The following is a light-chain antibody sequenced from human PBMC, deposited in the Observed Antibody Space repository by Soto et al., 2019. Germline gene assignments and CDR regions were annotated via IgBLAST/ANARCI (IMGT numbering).Light chain of an antibody. J-gene: IGLJ3*02. V-gene: IGLV2-8*01. CDR2: EVS. Sequence: QSALTQPPSASGSPGQSVTISCTGTSSDVGAYKYVSWYQQYPGKAPKLMIYEVSKRPSGVPARFSGSKSGNTASLTVSGLQSEDEADYYCTSYVGSDTWVLGGGTKVTVL. CDR3: TSYVGSDTWV. CDR1: SSDVGAYKY.